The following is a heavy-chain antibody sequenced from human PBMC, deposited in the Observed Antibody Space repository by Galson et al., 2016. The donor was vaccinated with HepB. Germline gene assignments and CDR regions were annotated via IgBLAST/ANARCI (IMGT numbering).Heavy chain of an antibody. J-gene: IGHJ6*02. Sequence: SETLSLTCTVSGGSLTTYYWNWIRQTPGKGLEWIGYVFYSGDTSYNPSLKTRVTISVDTPKNQFSLKLSSVTAADTAVYDCARLPVPVRGGGYYYYGLAVRGQGTTVTVSS. CDR1: GGSLTTYY. D-gene: IGHD3-10*01. CDR3: ARLPVPVRGGGYYYYGLAV. CDR2: VFYSGDT. V-gene: IGHV4-59*08.